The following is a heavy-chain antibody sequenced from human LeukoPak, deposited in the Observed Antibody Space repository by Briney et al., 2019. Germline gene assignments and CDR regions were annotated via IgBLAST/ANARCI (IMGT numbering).Heavy chain of an antibody. J-gene: IGHJ6*03. Sequence: ASVKVSCKASGYTFTRNAMNWVRQAPGQGLEWMGWINTNTGNPTYAQGFTGRFVFSLDTSVSTAYLQISSLKAEDTAVYYCARDQSSSWSHYYYMDVWGKGTTVTVSS. CDR3: ARDQSSSWSHYYYMDV. D-gene: IGHD6-13*01. CDR1: GYTFTRNA. V-gene: IGHV7-4-1*02. CDR2: INTNTGNP.